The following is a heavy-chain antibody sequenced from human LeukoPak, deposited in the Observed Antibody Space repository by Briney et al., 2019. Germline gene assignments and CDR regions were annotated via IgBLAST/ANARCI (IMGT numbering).Heavy chain of an antibody. CDR3: ARHYDILTGYIDYFDY. D-gene: IGHD3-9*01. CDR1: GYTFTSYG. J-gene: IGHJ4*02. CDR2: INAYNGNT. V-gene: IGHV1-18*01. Sequence: ASVKVSCKASGYTFTSYGISWVRQAPGQGLEWMGWINAYNGNTNYAQKLQGRVTMTTGTSTSTAYMELRSLRSEDTAVYYCARHYDILTGYIDYFDYWGQGTLVTVSS.